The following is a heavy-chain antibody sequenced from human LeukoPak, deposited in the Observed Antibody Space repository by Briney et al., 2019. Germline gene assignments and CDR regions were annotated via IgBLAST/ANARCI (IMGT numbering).Heavy chain of an antibody. CDR1: GVTFDDYA. CDR3: AKDLSGGWYFGPDAFDI. V-gene: IGHV3-9*01. J-gene: IGHJ3*02. D-gene: IGHD6-19*01. Sequence: GRSLRLSCAASGVTFDDYAMHWVRQAPGKGLEWVSGISWNSGSIGYADSVKGRFTISRDNAKNSLYLQMNSLRAEDTALYYCAKDLSGGWYFGPDAFDIWGQGTMVTVSS. CDR2: ISWNSGSI.